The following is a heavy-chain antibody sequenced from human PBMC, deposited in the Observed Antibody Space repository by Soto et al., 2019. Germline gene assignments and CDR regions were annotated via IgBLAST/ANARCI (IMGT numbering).Heavy chain of an antibody. V-gene: IGHV3-30-3*01. CDR1: GFTFSSYA. Sequence: QVQLVESGGGVVQPGRSLRLSCAASGFTFSSYAMHWVRQAPGKGLEWVAVISYDGSNKYYADSVKGRFTISRDNSKNTLYLQMNSLRAEDTAVYYCAREGGNYYGSGSYSYFDYWGQGTLVTVSS. D-gene: IGHD3-10*01. CDR2: ISYDGSNK. J-gene: IGHJ4*02. CDR3: AREGGNYYGSGSYSYFDY.